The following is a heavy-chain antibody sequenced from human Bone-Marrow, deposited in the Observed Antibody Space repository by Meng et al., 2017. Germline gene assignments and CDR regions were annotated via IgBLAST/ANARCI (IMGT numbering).Heavy chain of an antibody. J-gene: IGHJ4*02. CDR2: VNHSGST. V-gene: IGHV4-38-2*01. D-gene: IGHD5-24*01. Sequence: SVNHSGSTNYNPSLKSRVTISVDTSKNQFPLKLSSVTAADTAVYFCASVETATTNPSFDYWGQGTLVTVSS. CDR3: ASVETATTNPSFDY.